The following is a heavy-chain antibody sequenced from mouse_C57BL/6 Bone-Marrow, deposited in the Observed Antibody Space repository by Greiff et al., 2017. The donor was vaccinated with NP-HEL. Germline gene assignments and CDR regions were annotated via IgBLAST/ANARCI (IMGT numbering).Heavy chain of an antibody. CDR3: ARPPPYYGSSFWYFDV. Sequence: EVKLQESGAELVRPGSSVKMSCKTSGYTFTSYGINWVKQRPGQGLEWIGYIYIGNGYTEYNEKFKGKATLTSDTSSSTAYMQLSSLTSEDSAIYFCARPPPYYGSSFWYFDVWGTGTTVTVSS. J-gene: IGHJ1*03. CDR2: IYIGNGYT. D-gene: IGHD1-1*01. CDR1: GYTFTSYG. V-gene: IGHV1-58*01.